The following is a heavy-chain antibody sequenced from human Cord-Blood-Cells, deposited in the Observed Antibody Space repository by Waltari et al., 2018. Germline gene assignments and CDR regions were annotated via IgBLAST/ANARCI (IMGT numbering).Heavy chain of an antibody. CDR2: ISYDGSNK. CDR3: AKGKGISGAFDY. J-gene: IGHJ4*02. D-gene: IGHD7-27*01. V-gene: IGHV3-30*18. Sequence: QVQLVESGGGVVQPGRSLRLSCAASGFTLSRYGIHLVRQAAGTGLEWVAVISYDGSNKYYADSVKGRFTISRDNSKNTLYLQMNSLRAEDTAVYYCAKGKGISGAFDYWGQGTLVTVSS. CDR1: GFTLSRYG.